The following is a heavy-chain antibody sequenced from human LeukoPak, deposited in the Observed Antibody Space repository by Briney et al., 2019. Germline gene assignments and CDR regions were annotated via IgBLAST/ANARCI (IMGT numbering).Heavy chain of an antibody. CDR2: IIPVFGTA. D-gene: IGHD5-12*01. V-gene: IGHV1-69*05. CDR1: GGTFSSYA. CDR3: ARSEYSGYDSFYYYYMDV. Sequence: TVNVSCKASGGTFSSYAISWVRQAPGQGLEWMGRIIPVFGTANYAQKFQGRVTITTDESTGTAYMELSSLRSEDTAVYYCARSEYSGYDSFYYYYMDVWGKGTTVTVSS. J-gene: IGHJ6*03.